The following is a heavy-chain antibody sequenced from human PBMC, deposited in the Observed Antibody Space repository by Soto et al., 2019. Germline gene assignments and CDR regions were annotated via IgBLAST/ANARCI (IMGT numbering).Heavy chain of an antibody. D-gene: IGHD1-26*01. J-gene: IGHJ4*02. V-gene: IGHV4-59*08. CDR1: GGSISSYY. CDR3: ARLNSGSYSGSTQTVDY. CDR2: IYYSGST. Sequence: SETLSLTCTVSGGSISSYYWSWIRQPPGKGLEWIGYIYYSGSTNYNPSLKSRVTISVDTSKNQFSLKLSSVTAADTAVYYCARLNSGSYSGSTQTVDYWGQGTLVTVS.